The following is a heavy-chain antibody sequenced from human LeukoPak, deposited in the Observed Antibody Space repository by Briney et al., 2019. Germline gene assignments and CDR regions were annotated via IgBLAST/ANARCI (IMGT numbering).Heavy chain of an antibody. V-gene: IGHV3-21*01. CDR1: GFTFSSYS. J-gene: IGHJ5*02. CDR3: ARGPEKRILWFREAANWFDP. Sequence: GGSLRLSCAASGFTFSSYSMNWVRQAPGKGLEWVSSISSSSSYIYYADSVKGRFTISRDNAKNSLYLQMNSLRAEDTAVYYCARGPEKRILWFREAANWFDPWGQGTLVTVSS. D-gene: IGHD3-10*01. CDR2: ISSSSSYI.